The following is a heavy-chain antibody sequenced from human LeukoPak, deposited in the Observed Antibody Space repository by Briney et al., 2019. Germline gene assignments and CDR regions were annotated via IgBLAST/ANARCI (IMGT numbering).Heavy chain of an antibody. CDR3: TRDRDSTNFWYFDL. V-gene: IGHV4-61*02. J-gene: IGHJ2*01. CDR1: GGSISSGSYY. D-gene: IGHD4/OR15-4a*01. CDR2: MYTSGST. Sequence: SETLSLTCTVSGGSISSGSYYWSWIRQPAGKGLEWIGRMYTSGSTNYNPSVKSRVTVSVDTSKNQFSLKLSSVTAADTAVYYCTRDRDSTNFWYFDLWGRGTLVTVSS.